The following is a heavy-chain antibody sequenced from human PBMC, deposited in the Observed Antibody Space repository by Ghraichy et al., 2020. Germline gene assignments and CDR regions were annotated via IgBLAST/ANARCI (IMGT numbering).Heavy chain of an antibody. J-gene: IGHJ5*02. CDR1: GGSISSYY. D-gene: IGHD2-8*01. CDR3: ARALGYCTNAVCYIWFDP. CDR2: IYTSGST. Sequence: SQTLPLTCTVSGGSISSYYWSWIRQPAGKGLEWIGRIYTSGSTNYNPSLKSRVTMSVDTSKNQFSLKLSSVTAADTAVYYCARALGYCTNAVCYIWFDPWGQGTLVTVSS. V-gene: IGHV4-4*07.